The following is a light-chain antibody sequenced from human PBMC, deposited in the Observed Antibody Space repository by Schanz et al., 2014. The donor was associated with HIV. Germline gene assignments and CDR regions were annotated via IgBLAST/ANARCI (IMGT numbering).Light chain of an antibody. V-gene: IGLV4-69*01. J-gene: IGLJ2*01. CDR3: QTWGTGIVV. Sequence: QLVLTQSPSASASLGASVKLTCTLSSRHSSYAIAWHQQQPEKGPRYLMKLNSDGSHRKGDGIPDRFSGSSSGAERYLTISSLQSEDEADYHCQTWGTGIVVFGGGTKLTVL. CDR2: LNSDGSH. CDR1: SRHSSYA.